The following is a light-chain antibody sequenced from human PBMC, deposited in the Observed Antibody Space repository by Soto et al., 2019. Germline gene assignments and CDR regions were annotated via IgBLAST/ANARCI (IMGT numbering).Light chain of an antibody. CDR2: GAS. CDR1: QSVSSN. V-gene: IGKV3-20*01. Sequence: EIVMRQSPATLSVYPGERATLSCRASQSVSSNLAWYQQKPGQAPRLLIYGASSRATGIPDRFSGSGSGTDFTLTISRLEPEDFAVYYCQQYGSSPTWTFGQGTKVDIK. J-gene: IGKJ1*01. CDR3: QQYGSSPTWT.